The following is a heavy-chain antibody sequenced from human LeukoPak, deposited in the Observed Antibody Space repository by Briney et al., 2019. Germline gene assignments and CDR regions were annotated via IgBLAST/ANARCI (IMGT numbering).Heavy chain of an antibody. CDR1: GFTFSSYS. J-gene: IGHJ4*02. CDR2: ISSSSSYI. Sequence: GGSPRLSCAASGFTFSSYSMNWVRQAPGKGLEWVSSISSSSSYIYYADSVKGRFTISRDNAKNSLYLQMNSLRAEDTAVYYCARGYSSSWSIFDYWGQGTLVTVSS. D-gene: IGHD6-13*01. CDR3: ARGYSSSWSIFDY. V-gene: IGHV3-21*01.